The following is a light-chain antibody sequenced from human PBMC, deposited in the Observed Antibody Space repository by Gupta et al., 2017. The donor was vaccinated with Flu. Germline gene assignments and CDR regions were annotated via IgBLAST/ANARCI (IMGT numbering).Light chain of an antibody. V-gene: IGLV3-25*02. CDR1: GLPNQY. J-gene: IGLJ1*01. Sequence: SYELTQSPSVSVSPGQTARITCSGNGLPNQYAYWYQQKPGQAPVLVIYKDNMRPAGIPDRFSGSSSGKTATLTISGVQAEDEADYYCHSEASSGIFVFGSGTRLTVL. CDR3: HSEASSGIFV. CDR2: KDN.